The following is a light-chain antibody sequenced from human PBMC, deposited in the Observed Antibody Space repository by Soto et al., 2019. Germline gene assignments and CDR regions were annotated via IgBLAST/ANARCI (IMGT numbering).Light chain of an antibody. V-gene: IGLV2-23*02. CDR3: CSYAGSSTFHYV. J-gene: IGLJ1*01. CDR2: EVS. CDR1: SSDVGSYNL. Sequence: QSVLTQPASVSGSPGQSITISCTGTSSDVGSYNLVSWYQQHPGKAPKLMIYEVSKRPSGVSNRFSGSKSGNTASLTISGLQAEDEADYHCCSYAGSSTFHYVFGTGTKVTV.